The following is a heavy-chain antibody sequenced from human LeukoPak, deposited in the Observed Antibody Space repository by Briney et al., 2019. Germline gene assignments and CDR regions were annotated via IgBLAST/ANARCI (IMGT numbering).Heavy chain of an antibody. J-gene: IGHJ4*02. CDR2: IYSGGST. Sequence: PSETLSLTCTVSGGSISSYYWSWVRQAPGKGLEWVSVIYSGGSTYYADSVKGRFTISRDNSKNTLYLQMNSLRAEDTAVYYCAKDRNPNYYDSSGYGYWGQGTLVTVSS. CDR1: GGSISSYY. CDR3: AKDRNPNYYDSSGYGY. V-gene: IGHV3-53*05. D-gene: IGHD3-22*01.